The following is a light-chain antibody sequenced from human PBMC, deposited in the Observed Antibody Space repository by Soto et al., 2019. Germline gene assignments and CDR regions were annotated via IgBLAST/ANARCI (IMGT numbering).Light chain of an antibody. V-gene: IGLV2-18*02. Sequence: QSVLTQPPSVSGSPGQSVAVSCTGTSSDVGSYNRVSWYQQPPGTAPKLIINEVSNRPSGVPDRFSGSKSGNTASLTISGLQAEDEADYYCSSFTSSTTYVFGTGTKLTVL. CDR2: EVS. CDR3: SSFTSSTTYV. J-gene: IGLJ1*01. CDR1: SSDVGSYNR.